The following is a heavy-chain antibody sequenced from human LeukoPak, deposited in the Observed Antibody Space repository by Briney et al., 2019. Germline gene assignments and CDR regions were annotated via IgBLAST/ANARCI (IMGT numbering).Heavy chain of an antibody. Sequence: SETLSLTCAVSGGSISSGGYSWSWIRQPPGKGLEWIGYIYHSGSTYYNPSLKSRVTISVDRSKNQFSLKLSSVTAADTAVYYCARRDGFTYYFDYWGQGTLVTVSS. CDR1: GGSISSGGYS. CDR2: IYHSGST. J-gene: IGHJ4*02. V-gene: IGHV4-30-2*01. CDR3: ARRDGFTYYFDY. D-gene: IGHD5-24*01.